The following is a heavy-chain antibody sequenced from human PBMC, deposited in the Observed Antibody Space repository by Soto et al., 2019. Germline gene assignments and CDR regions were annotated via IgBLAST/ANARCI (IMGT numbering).Heavy chain of an antibody. J-gene: IGHJ4*02. D-gene: IGHD3-9*01. Sequence: HPGGSLRLSCVGSGFTFGNYAMYWVRQTPGKGLEWVAFISYDASKRYHADSVKGQFTISRDNPTKTVYLQMDSLRPEDTAVYYCAKGGGAPGYPIDYWGQGTLVTVSS. CDR1: GFTFGNYA. CDR2: ISYDASKR. V-gene: IGHV3-30*18. CDR3: AKGGGAPGYPIDY.